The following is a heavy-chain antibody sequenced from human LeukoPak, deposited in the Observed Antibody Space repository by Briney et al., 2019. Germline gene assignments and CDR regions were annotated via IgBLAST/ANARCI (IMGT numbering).Heavy chain of an antibody. Sequence: GGSLRLSCAASGFTFSSYSMNWVRQAPGKGLEWVSSISSSSSYIYYADSVKGRFTISRDNAKNSLYLQMNSLRAEDTAVYYCARVMGYCSSTSCYEGGTYYYYMDVWGKGTTVTVSS. CDR2: ISSSSSYI. D-gene: IGHD2-2*01. CDR1: GFTFSSYS. CDR3: ARVMGYCSSTSCYEGGTYYYYMDV. V-gene: IGHV3-21*01. J-gene: IGHJ6*03.